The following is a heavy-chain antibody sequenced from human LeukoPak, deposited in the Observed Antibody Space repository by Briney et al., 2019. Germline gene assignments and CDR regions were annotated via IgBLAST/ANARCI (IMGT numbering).Heavy chain of an antibody. Sequence: PGGSLRLSCAASGFTVSSYAMGWVRQAPGKGLEWVSAIGGGGTLYYADSVKGRFSISRDISKNTLLLQMNSLRAEGTAVYYCARRRYDWGGDFANWGQGTLVTVSS. CDR3: ARRRYDWGGDFAN. CDR1: GFTVSSYA. D-gene: IGHD3-16*01. J-gene: IGHJ4*02. CDR2: IGGGGTL. V-gene: IGHV3-23*01.